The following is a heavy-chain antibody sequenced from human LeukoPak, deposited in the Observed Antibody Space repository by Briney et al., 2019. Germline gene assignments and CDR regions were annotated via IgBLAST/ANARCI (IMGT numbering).Heavy chain of an antibody. V-gene: IGHV4-34*01. J-gene: IGHJ4*02. CDR1: GVSFNDYY. CDR3: TRMTTGHDY. D-gene: IGHD4-17*01. Sequence: SETLSLSCAVSGVSFNDYYWSWVRQTPGRGLEWIGEINHSGYTNDSPSLKSRVTLSIDTSRKQFSLNLRSVTVADTGIYYCTRMTTGHDYWGQGNTVSVSS. CDR2: INHSGYT.